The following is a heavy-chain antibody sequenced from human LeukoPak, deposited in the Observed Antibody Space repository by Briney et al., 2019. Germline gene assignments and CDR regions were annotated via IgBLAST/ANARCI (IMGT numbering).Heavy chain of an antibody. CDR1: GGSISSSNW. CDR3: ASYCSSTSCLRGFLAFDI. Sequence: PSETLSLTCAVSGGSISSSNWWSWVRQPPGKGLEWIGEIYHSGSTNYNPSLKSRVTISVDKSKNQFSLKLSSVTTADTAVYYCASYCSSTSCLRGFLAFDIWGQGTMVTVSS. J-gene: IGHJ3*02. D-gene: IGHD2-2*01. V-gene: IGHV4-4*02. CDR2: IYHSGST.